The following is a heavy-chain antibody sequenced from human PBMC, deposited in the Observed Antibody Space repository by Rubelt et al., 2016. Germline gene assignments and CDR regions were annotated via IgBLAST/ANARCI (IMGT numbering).Heavy chain of an antibody. Sequence: QVQLVQSGAEVKKPGSSVMVSCKASGGTFRSYAISWVRQAPGQGLEWMGWISAYNGHTNYAQKLQGRGTMTTDTSTSTAYRGLRSLRSDDTAVYYWARDPTTRFTSTGWFDPWGQGTLVTVSS. CDR3: ARDPTTRFTSTGWFDP. J-gene: IGHJ5*02. CDR1: GGTFRSYA. V-gene: IGHV1-18*01. CDR2: ISAYNGHT. D-gene: IGHD5-12*01.